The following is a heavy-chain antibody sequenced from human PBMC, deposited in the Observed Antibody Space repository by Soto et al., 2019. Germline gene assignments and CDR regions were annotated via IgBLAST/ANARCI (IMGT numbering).Heavy chain of an antibody. CDR1: GFTFSWYW. V-gene: IGHV3-7*03. Sequence: GSLRLSCAASGFTFSWYWMRWVRQAPGNGLDWVANISPDGREENYVDSAKGRFTISRDNARNSLYLQMNSLRAEDTAVYYCVAGNTYWGEGTTVTVSS. D-gene: IGHD6-13*01. J-gene: IGHJ4*02. CDR2: ISPDGREE. CDR3: VAGNTY.